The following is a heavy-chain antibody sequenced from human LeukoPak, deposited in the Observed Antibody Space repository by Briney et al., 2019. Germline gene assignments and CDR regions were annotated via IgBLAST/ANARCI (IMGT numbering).Heavy chain of an antibody. CDR3: ARDNGGAYYFDTSAYYHNDAFDI. Sequence: ASVKVSCKASGYTFTSFGISWLRQAPGQGLEWMGWISARNGNINYAQKLQGRVTMTTDTSTSTAYMELRSLRSDDTAVYYCARDNGGAYYFDTSAYYHNDAFDIWGQGTMVTVSS. J-gene: IGHJ3*02. CDR2: ISARNGNI. D-gene: IGHD3-22*01. V-gene: IGHV1-18*01. CDR1: GYTFTSFG.